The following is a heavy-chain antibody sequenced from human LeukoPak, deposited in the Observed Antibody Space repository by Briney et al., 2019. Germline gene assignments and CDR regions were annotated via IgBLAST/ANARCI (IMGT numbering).Heavy chain of an antibody. Sequence: ASVKVSCKASGGTFSSYAISWVRQAPGQGLEWVGRIIPILGIANYAQKFQGRVTITADKSTSTAYMELSSLRSEDTAVYYCARDSGYSYGPFDYWGQGTLVTVSS. V-gene: IGHV1-69*04. CDR3: ARDSGYSYGPFDY. CDR1: GGTFSSYA. J-gene: IGHJ4*02. CDR2: IIPILGIA. D-gene: IGHD5-18*01.